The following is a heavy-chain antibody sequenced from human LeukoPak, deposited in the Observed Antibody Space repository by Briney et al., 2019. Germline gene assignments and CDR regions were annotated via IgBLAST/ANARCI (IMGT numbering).Heavy chain of an antibody. CDR1: GGTFSSYA. D-gene: IGHD6-6*01. CDR2: IIPIFGTA. Sequence: ASVKVSCKTSGGTFSSYAISWVRQAPGQGLEWMGGIIPIFGTANYAQKFQGRVTITADKSTSTAYMELSSLRSEDTAVYYCASSCRSGYYYYGMDVWGKGITVTVSS. V-gene: IGHV1-69*06. CDR3: ASSCRSGYYYYGMDV. J-gene: IGHJ6*04.